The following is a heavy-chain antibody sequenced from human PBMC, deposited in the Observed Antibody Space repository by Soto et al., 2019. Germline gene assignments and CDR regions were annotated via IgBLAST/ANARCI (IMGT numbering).Heavy chain of an antibody. V-gene: IGHV4-59*08. CDR1: GGSIRSYY. D-gene: IGHD3-10*01. J-gene: IGHJ4*02. Sequence: SETLSLICTVSGGSIRSYYWSWIRQPPGKGLEWIGYIYYSGSTNYNPSLKSRVTISVDTSKNQFSLKLNSMTAADTAVYYCARHNYGSGSTYFDYWGQGTLVTVSS. CDR2: IYYSGST. CDR3: ARHNYGSGSTYFDY.